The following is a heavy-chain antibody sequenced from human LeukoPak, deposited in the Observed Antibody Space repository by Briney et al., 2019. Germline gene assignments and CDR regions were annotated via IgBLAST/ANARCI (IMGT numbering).Heavy chain of an antibody. CDR3: ARLCSSTSCIWGYYYGMDV. CDR2: INHSGST. V-gene: IGHV4-34*01. CDR1: GGSFSGYY. D-gene: IGHD2-2*01. Sequence: SETLSLTCAVYGGSFSGYYWSWIRQPPGKGLEWIGEINHSGSTNYNPPLKSRVTISVDTSKNQFSLKLSSVTAADTAVYYCARLCSSTSCIWGYYYGMDVWGQGTTVTVSS. J-gene: IGHJ6*02.